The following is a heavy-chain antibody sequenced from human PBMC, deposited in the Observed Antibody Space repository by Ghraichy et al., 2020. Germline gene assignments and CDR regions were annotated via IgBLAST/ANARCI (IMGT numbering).Heavy chain of an antibody. CDR2: IKQDGSET. CDR3: ARISHQLVLNSHHYGMDV. Sequence: GGSLRVSCAASGFTFSSYWMSWVRQAPGKGLEWVANIKQDGSETYYVDSVKGRFTISGDNAKNSLYLQLNSLTAEDTAVYYCARISHQLVLNSHHYGMDVWGQGTTVTGSS. D-gene: IGHD6-13*01. V-gene: IGHV3-7*01. CDR1: GFTFSSYW. J-gene: IGHJ6*02.